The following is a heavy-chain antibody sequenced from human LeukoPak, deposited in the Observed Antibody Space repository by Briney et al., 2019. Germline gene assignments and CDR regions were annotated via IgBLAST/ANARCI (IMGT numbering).Heavy chain of an antibody. J-gene: IGHJ4*02. CDR2: ISTYNGNP. V-gene: IGHV1-18*01. D-gene: IGHD2-8*01. Sequence: ASVKVSCKTSGYTFSTLDISWVRQAPGQGLEWMGWISTYNGNPNYVQKFQGGVTMTTDTSTSTAYMELRSLKSDDTAVYYCARVMGPPDYWGQGTLVTVFS. CDR3: ARVMGPPDY. CDR1: GYTFSTLD.